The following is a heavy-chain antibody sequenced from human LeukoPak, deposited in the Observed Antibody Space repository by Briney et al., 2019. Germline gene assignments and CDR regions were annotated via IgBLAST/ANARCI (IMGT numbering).Heavy chain of an antibody. D-gene: IGHD3-22*01. CDR1: GFTFSSYW. V-gene: IGHV3-74*01. J-gene: IGHJ1*01. CDR2: IKSDGKT. Sequence: GGSLRLSCAASGFTFSSYWMPWVRQAPGKGLAWVSRIKSDGKTNYADSVKGRFTISRDNAKNTVSLQMNSLRAEDTGVYYCARAPSEIGGYYPEYFRHWGQGTLVTVCS. CDR3: ARAPSEIGGYYPEYFRH.